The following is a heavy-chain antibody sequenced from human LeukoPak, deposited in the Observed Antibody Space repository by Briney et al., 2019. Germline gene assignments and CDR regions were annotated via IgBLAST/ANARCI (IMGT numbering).Heavy chain of an antibody. CDR2: IYSGGTT. J-gene: IGHJ4*02. D-gene: IGHD1-26*01. V-gene: IGHV4-59*01. CDR1: VGSISYYL. Sequence: SETLSLSSAVSVGSISYYLRWCLRAPPEKRLELTGYIYSGGTTNYTHSLKGRFTISIDTSKNPLYLQLSSLRAADTAVYYCARDGSCYAYWGQGILVTVSS. CDR3: ARDGSCYAY.